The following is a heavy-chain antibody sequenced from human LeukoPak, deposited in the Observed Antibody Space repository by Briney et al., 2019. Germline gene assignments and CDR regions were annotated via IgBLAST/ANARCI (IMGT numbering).Heavy chain of an antibody. Sequence: GGSLRLPCAASGFTFSSYWMSWVRQAPGKGLEWVANIKQDGSEKYYVDSVKGRFTISRDNAKNSLYLQMNSLRAEDTAVYYCARDSSSFEDYYYYYMDVWGKGTTVTVSS. D-gene: IGHD6-6*01. V-gene: IGHV3-7*01. J-gene: IGHJ6*03. CDR2: IKQDGSEK. CDR3: ARDSSSFEDYYYYYMDV. CDR1: GFTFSSYW.